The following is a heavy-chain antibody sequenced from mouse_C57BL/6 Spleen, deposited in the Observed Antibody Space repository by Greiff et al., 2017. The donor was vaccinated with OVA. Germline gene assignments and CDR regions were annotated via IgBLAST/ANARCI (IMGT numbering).Heavy chain of an antibody. CDR2: INPNYGTT. Sequence: VQLQQSGPELVKPGASVKISCKASGYSFTDYNMNWVKQSNGKSLEWIGVINPNYGTTSYNQKFKGKATLTVDQSSSTAYMQLNSLTSEDSAVYYCASKFITTVVDLFDYWGQGTTLTVSS. D-gene: IGHD1-1*01. CDR1: GYSFTDYN. CDR3: ASKFITTVVDLFDY. V-gene: IGHV1-39*01. J-gene: IGHJ2*01.